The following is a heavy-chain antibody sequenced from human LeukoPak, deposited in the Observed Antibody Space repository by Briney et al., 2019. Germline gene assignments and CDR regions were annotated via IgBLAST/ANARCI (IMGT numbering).Heavy chain of an antibody. J-gene: IGHJ1*01. CDR3: ASGYSSTWYPQH. D-gene: IGHD6-13*01. Sequence: SETLSLTCAVYGGSFSGYYCSWIRQPPGKGLEWIGEINHSGRINYNTSLKSRVTISLDTSKNPFSLKLSSVTAADTAVYYCASGYSSTWYPQHWGLGTLVTVSS. CDR2: INHSGRI. V-gene: IGHV4-34*01. CDR1: GGSFSGYY.